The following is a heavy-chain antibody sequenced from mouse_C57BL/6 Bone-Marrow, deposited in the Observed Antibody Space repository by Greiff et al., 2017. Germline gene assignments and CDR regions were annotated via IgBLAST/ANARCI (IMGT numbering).Heavy chain of an antibody. Sequence: EVQLVESGGGLVQPGGSLSLSCAASGFTFTDYYMSWVRQPPGKALEWLGFIRNKANGYTTEYSASVKGRFTISRDNYQSILYLLMNALRAEDSATYYCAMGRRRPGFAYWGQGTLVTVSA. CDR2: IRNKANGYTT. CDR3: AMGRRRPGFAY. CDR1: GFTFTDYY. V-gene: IGHV7-3*01. J-gene: IGHJ3*01. D-gene: IGHD4-1*01.